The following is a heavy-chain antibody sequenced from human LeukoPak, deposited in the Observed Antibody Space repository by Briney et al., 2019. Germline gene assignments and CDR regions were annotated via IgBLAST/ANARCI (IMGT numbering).Heavy chain of an antibody. Sequence: ASVKVSCKASGGTFSSYAISWVRQAPGQGLEWMGWISAYNGNTNYAQKLQGRVTMTTDTSTSTAYMELRSLRSDDTAVYYCARQNEEFAGRAFDIWGQGTMVTVSS. CDR3: ARQNEEFAGRAFDI. CDR2: ISAYNGNT. J-gene: IGHJ3*02. V-gene: IGHV1-18*01. CDR1: GGTFSSYA. D-gene: IGHD3-10*01.